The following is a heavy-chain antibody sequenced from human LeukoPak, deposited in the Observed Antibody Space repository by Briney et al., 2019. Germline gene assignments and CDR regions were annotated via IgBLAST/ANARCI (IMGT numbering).Heavy chain of an antibody. D-gene: IGHD1-1*01. Sequence: SETLSLTCAVDGGSFSGYFWSWIRQPPGKGLEWIGEINHSGSTNYNPSLKSRVTISVDTSKNQFSLKLSSVTAADTAVYYCARVWNDAFDIWGQGTMVTVSS. CDR2: INHSGST. CDR1: GGSFSGYF. J-gene: IGHJ3*02. V-gene: IGHV4-34*09. CDR3: ARVWNDAFDI.